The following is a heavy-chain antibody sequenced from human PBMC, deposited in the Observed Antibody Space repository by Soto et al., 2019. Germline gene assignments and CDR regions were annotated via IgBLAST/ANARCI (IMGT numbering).Heavy chain of an antibody. CDR2: IIPLFGTT. Sequence: QVQVVQSGVEVRRPGSSVKVSCKASGDTFKNCVISWVRQAPGQGLEWMGGIIPLFGTTDFAQRFQGRLTILSGGATTTCFMELGGLRSAAKAPYFWAAELGLGKVSVVWGHGTAVIVSS. V-gene: IGHV1-69*01. CDR3: AAELGLGKVSVV. D-gene: IGHD7-27*01. J-gene: IGHJ6*02. CDR1: GDTFKNCV.